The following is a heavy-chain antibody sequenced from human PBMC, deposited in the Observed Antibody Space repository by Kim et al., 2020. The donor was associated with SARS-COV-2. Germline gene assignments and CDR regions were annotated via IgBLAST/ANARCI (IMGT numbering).Heavy chain of an antibody. V-gene: IGHV4-39*01. D-gene: IGHD1-26*01. CDR3: ARHLQVGVLFRAWFDP. J-gene: IGHJ5*02. Sequence: SETLSLTCAVSGGSISSSSYYWGWIRQPPGKGLEWIGTISYSGSTYYNPSLKSRVTISLDTSKNQFSLKLSSVTAADTAVYYCARHLQVGVLFRAWFDPWGQGTLVPVSS. CDR2: ISYSGST. CDR1: GGSISSSSYY.